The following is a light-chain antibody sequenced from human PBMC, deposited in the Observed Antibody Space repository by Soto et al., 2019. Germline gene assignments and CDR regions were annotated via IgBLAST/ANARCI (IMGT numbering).Light chain of an antibody. CDR2: AAS. V-gene: IGKV1-39*01. J-gene: IGKJ4*01. CDR3: QQSCGTPLT. Sequence: DIQMTQSPSSLSASVGDRVTITCRASQSITNYLNWYQQKPGKDPNLLIYAASSLQSGVPSRFSGRGSGTDFTLTITSLQPEDFAIYYCQQSCGTPLTFGGGTKLEI. CDR1: QSITNY.